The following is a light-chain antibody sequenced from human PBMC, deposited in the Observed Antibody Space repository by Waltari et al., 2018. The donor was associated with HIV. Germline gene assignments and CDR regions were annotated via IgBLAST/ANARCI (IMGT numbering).Light chain of an antibody. CDR2: YDD. V-gene: IGLV1-36*01. J-gene: IGLJ2*01. CDR1: SSNIGNNA. CDR3: AAWDDSLKGPV. Sequence: QSVLTQPPSVSEAPRQRVTISCSGSSSNIGNNAVNWYQQLPGKAPKLLIYYDDLLPSVVSDRFSGSKSGTSASLAISGLQSEDEADYYWAAWDDSLKGPVFGGGTKLTVL.